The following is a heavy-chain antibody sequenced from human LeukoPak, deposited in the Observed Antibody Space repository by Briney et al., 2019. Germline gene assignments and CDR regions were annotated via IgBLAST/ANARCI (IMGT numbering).Heavy chain of an antibody. J-gene: IGHJ4*02. CDR3: ARARWSPYYFDN. Sequence: SETLSLTCAVSGGSITSYYWSWIRQSPGKGLEWIGSIFYTGTTNYNPSLKSRVTISVDTSKNQFSLKLRSVATGDTAAYFCARARWSPYYFDNWGQGTLVTVSS. D-gene: IGHD6-13*01. CDR1: GGSITSYY. V-gene: IGHV4-59*01. CDR2: IFYTGTT.